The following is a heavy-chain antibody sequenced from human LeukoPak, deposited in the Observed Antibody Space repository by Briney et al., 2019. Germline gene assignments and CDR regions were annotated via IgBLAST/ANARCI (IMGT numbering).Heavy chain of an antibody. J-gene: IGHJ6*02. CDR3: ARGRSNYYGMDV. CDR2: IYYNGNT. Sequence: SETLSLTCTVSGGSINSYYWNWIRRPPGKGLEWIGYIYYNGNTDYSPSLKSRVTMSVDTSKNLFSLKVSSVTAADTAVYYCARGRSNYYGMDVWGQGTTVTVSS. V-gene: IGHV4-59*01. CDR1: GGSINSYY. D-gene: IGHD1-26*01.